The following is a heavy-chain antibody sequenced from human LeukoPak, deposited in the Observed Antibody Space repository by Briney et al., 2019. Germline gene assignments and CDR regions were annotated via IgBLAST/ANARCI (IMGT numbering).Heavy chain of an antibody. V-gene: IGHV3-30*18. Sequence: PGGSLRLSCAASGFTFSSYGMHWVRQAPGKGLEWVAVISYDGSNKYYADSVKGRFTISRDNSKNTLYLQMNSLRAEDTAVYYCAKGNEWELGYWGQGTLVTVSS. CDR3: AKGNEWELGY. J-gene: IGHJ4*02. D-gene: IGHD1-26*01. CDR2: ISYDGSNK. CDR1: GFTFSSYG.